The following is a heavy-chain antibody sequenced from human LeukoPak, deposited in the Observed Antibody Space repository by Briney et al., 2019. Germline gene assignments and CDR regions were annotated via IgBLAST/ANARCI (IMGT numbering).Heavy chain of an antibody. CDR2: IYYSGST. D-gene: IGHD2-15*01. CDR3: ARDREAATAYYYAMDV. J-gene: IGHJ6*02. Sequence: PETLSLSRPVSGGSIRRDYWSWIRQPPGKGLERIGHIYYSGSTNYNPSLKSRVTISVDTSKNQFSLRLSSVTAADTALYYCARDREAATAYYYAMDVWGQGTTVTVSS. V-gene: IGHV4-59*01. CDR1: GGSIRRDY.